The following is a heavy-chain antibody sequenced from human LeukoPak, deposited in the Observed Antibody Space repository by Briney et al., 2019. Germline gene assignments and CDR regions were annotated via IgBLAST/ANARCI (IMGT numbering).Heavy chain of an antibody. CDR1: GYTFTSYD. D-gene: IGHD6-25*01. V-gene: IGHV1-8*01. Sequence: ASVKVSCKASGYTFTSYDINWVRQATGQGLEWMGWMNPNSGNTGYAQKFQGRVTMTRNTSISTAYMELSSLRSEDTAVYYCAITGYSSGWYYYYYMDVWGKGTTVTVSS. J-gene: IGHJ6*03. CDR3: AITGYSSGWYYYYYMDV. CDR2: MNPNSGNT.